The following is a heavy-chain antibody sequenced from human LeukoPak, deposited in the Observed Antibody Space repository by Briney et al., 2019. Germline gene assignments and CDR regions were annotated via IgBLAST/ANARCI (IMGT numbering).Heavy chain of an antibody. CDR2: IIPIFGTA. V-gene: IGHV1-69*06. D-gene: IGHD3-9*01. J-gene: IGHJ4*02. Sequence: ASVKVPCKASGYTFTSYAMHWVRQAPGQGLEWMGGIIPIFGTANYAQKFQGRVTITADKSTSTAYMELSSLRSEDTAVYYCARNAYYDILTGYPLYFDYWGQGTLVTVSS. CDR3: ARNAYYDILTGYPLYFDY. CDR1: GYTFTSYA.